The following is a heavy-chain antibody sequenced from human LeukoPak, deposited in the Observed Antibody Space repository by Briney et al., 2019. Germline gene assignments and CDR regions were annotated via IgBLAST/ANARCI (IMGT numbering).Heavy chain of an antibody. V-gene: IGHV1-2*02. CDR3: AREYYGNYYYYMDV. CDR1: GYTFTGYY. J-gene: IGHJ6*03. Sequence: ASVKVSCKASGYTFTGYYMHWVRQAPGQGLEWMGWINPNSGGTNYAQKFQGRVTMTRDTSISTAYMELSRLRFDDTAVYYCAREYYGNYYYYMDVWGKGTTVTISS. CDR2: INPNSGGT. D-gene: IGHD3-10*01.